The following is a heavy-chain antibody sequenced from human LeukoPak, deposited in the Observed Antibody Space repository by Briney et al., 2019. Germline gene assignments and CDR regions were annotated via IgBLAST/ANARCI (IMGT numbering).Heavy chain of an antibody. CDR1: GFTFNRYW. J-gene: IGHJ6*03. CDR2: IDSDGSTT. V-gene: IGHV3-74*01. D-gene: IGHD3-3*01. Sequence: GGSLRLSCAASGFTFNRYWMHWVRQVPGKGLVWVSRIDSDGSTTNYADSVKGRFTISRDNAKNTPYLQMNNLRAEDTAVYYCARGQRAHVEWSSYMDVWGKGTTVTVSS. CDR3: ARGQRAHVEWSSYMDV.